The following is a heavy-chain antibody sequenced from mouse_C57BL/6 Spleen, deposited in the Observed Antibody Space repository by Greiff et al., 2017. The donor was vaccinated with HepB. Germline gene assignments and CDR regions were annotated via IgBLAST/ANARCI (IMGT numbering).Heavy chain of an antibody. CDR2: IDPEDGET. Sequence: VQLQQSGAELVKPGASVKLSCTASGFNIKDYYMHWVKQRTEQGLEWIGRIDPEDGETKYAPKFQGKATITADTSSNTADLQLSSLTSEDTAVYYCARRGDDYLDYWGQGTTLTVSS. CDR1: GFNIKDYY. CDR3: ARRGDDYLDY. D-gene: IGHD2-3*01. V-gene: IGHV14-2*01. J-gene: IGHJ2*01.